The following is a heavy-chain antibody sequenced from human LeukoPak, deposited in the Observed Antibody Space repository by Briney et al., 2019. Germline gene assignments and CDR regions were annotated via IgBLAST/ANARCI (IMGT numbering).Heavy chain of an antibody. J-gene: IGHJ6*03. CDR3: ARVGATDYYYYYYYMDV. CDR1: GFTFSSYS. V-gene: IGHV3-48*01. Sequence: GGSLRLSCAASGFTFSSYSMNWVRQAPGKGLEWISYISSSSPTIFYADSVKGRFTISRDNAKNSLYLQMNNLRAEDTAVYYCARVGATDYYYYYYYMDVWGKGTTVTVSS. D-gene: IGHD1-26*01. CDR2: ISSSSPTI.